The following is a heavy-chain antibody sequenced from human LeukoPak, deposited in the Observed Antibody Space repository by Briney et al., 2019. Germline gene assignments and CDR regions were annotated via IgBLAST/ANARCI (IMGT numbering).Heavy chain of an antibody. V-gene: IGHV1-18*01. Sequence: HGASVKVSCKASGYTFTSYGIGWVRQAPGQGLEWMGWISAYNGNTNYAQKLQGRVTMTIDTSTSTAYMELRSLRSDDTAVYYCARNVDTAMDPFYYYYMDVWGKGTTVTVSS. J-gene: IGHJ6*03. CDR3: ARNVDTAMDPFYYYYMDV. CDR1: GYTFTSYG. CDR2: ISAYNGNT. D-gene: IGHD5-18*01.